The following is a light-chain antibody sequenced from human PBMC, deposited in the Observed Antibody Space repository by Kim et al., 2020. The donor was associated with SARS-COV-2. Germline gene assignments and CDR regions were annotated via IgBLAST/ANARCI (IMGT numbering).Light chain of an antibody. J-gene: IGLJ2*01. CDR3: SSYTSSSLL. CDR2: DVS. Sequence: PGQSITISCTGTSSDGGGYDSVSWYQQNPGQAPKLIIYDVSMRPSGVSNRFSGSKSGNTASLTISGLQAEDEADYYCSSYTSSSLLFGGGTQLTVL. V-gene: IGLV2-14*04. CDR1: SSDGGGYDS.